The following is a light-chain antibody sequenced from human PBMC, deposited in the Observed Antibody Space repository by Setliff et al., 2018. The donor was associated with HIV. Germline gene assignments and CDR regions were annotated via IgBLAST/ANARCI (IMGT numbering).Light chain of an antibody. CDR2: YDS. CDR1: NIGSKS. V-gene: IGLV3-21*04. J-gene: IGLJ1*01. Sequence: SYELTQPPSVSVAPGKTARITCGGDNIGSKSVHWYQQKPGQAPVLVIYYDSDRPSGIPERFSGSNSGSTATLTISRVEAGDEADYYCQVWDSSSDHHVFGTGTKVTVL. CDR3: QVWDSSSDHHV.